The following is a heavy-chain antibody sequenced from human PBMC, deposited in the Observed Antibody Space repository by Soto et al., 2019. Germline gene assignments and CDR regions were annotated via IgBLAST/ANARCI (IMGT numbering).Heavy chain of an antibody. CDR3: VRLIGNSWLDS. D-gene: IGHD3-22*01. CDR1: GDSVSTNTAT. CDR2: TYYRSRWYF. J-gene: IGHJ5*01. Sequence: VRLQQSGPGLVKPSLTLSLTCDISGDSVSTNTATWDWIRQSPSRGLEWLGRTYYRSRWYFDYAVSVKSRITISPDISNNQVSLQLTSVTPDDTAIYYCVRLIGNSWLDSWGQGTLVTVSS. V-gene: IGHV6-1*01.